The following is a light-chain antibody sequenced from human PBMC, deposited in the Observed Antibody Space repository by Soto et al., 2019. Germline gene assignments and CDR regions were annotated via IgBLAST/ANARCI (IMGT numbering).Light chain of an antibody. CDR1: ESISNW. Sequence: DIQMTQSPSTLSASVRDRVIITCRASESISNWLAWYQQKPGKAPKLLIYGASTLQSGVPSRFRGSRSGIEFTLTVSSLQPEDFATYYCLQDHDDSWTFGQGTKVDI. V-gene: IGKV1-5*03. CDR2: GAS. CDR3: LQDHDDSWT. J-gene: IGKJ1*01.